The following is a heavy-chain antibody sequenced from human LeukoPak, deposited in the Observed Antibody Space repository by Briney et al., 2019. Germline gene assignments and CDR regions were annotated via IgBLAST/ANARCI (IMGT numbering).Heavy chain of an antibody. CDR1: KFAFSSYA. D-gene: IGHD1-26*01. Sequence: GGSLRLSCAASKFAFSSYAMSWVRQAPGKGLEWVSAISGGGGNTYYADSVKGRFTISRDNSKDTLYLQMNSLRAEDTAVYYCGKNRYSGSLSPFDIWGQGTMVTVSS. CDR2: ISGGGGNT. V-gene: IGHV3-23*01. J-gene: IGHJ3*02. CDR3: GKNRYSGSLSPFDI.